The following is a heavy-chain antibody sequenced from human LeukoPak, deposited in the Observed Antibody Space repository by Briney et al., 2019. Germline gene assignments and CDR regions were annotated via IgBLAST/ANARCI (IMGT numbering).Heavy chain of an antibody. CDR3: ARATPYSSSSDYYYYGMDV. Sequence: SETLSLTCTVSGVSISSYYWSWIRQPPGKGLEWIGYIYYGGSTNYNPSLKSRVTISVDTAKNQFSLKLSSVTAADTAVYYCARATPYSSSSDYYYYGMDVWGQGTTVTVSS. D-gene: IGHD6-6*01. V-gene: IGHV4-59*08. J-gene: IGHJ6*02. CDR2: IYYGGST. CDR1: GVSISSYY.